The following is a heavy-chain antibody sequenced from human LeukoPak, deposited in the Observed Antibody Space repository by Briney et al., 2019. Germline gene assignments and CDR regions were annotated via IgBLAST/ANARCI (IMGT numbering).Heavy chain of an antibody. J-gene: IGHJ4*02. CDR1: GYTFTSYD. V-gene: IGHV1-8*03. CDR2: MNPNSGNT. D-gene: IGHD3-22*01. CDR3: ARDHYYYDSSGYYLYDY. Sequence: ASVKVSCKASGYTFTSYDINWVRQATGQGLEWMGWMNPNSGNTGYAQKFQGRVTTTRNTSISTAYMELSSLRSEDTAVYYCARDHYYYDSSGYYLYDYWGQGTLVTVSS.